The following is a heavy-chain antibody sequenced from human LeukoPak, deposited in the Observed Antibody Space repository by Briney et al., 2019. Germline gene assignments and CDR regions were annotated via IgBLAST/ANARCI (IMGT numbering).Heavy chain of an antibody. J-gene: IGHJ4*02. Sequence: GGSLRLSCAASGLTFRNYWMHWVRQVPGKGLLWVSRINSDGSSTSYADSVKGRFTISRDNAKNTLYLQMNSLRAEDTAVYYCARGTYDYGDYSLNGWGQGTLVTVSS. V-gene: IGHV3-74*01. CDR1: GLTFRNYW. D-gene: IGHD4-17*01. CDR3: ARGTYDYGDYSLNG. CDR2: INSDGSST.